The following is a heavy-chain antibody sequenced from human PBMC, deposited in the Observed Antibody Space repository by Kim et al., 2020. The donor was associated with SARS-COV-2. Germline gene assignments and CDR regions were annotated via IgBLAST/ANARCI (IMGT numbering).Heavy chain of an antibody. CDR2: IIPIFGTA. D-gene: IGHD5-18*01. CDR3: ARDKVQLWRNNYYYYGMDV. J-gene: IGHJ6*02. CDR1: GGTFSSYA. V-gene: IGHV1-69*13. Sequence: SVKVSCKASGGTFSSYAISWVRQAPGQGLEWMGGIIPIFGTANYAQKFQGRVTITADESTSTAYMELSSLRSEDTAVYYCARDKVQLWRNNYYYYGMDVWGQGTTVTVSS.